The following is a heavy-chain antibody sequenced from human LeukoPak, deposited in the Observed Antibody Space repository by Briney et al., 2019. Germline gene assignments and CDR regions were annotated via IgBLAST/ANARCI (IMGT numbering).Heavy chain of an antibody. V-gene: IGHV3-30*04. D-gene: IGHD3-22*01. CDR2: ISYDGSKK. J-gene: IGHJ4*02. CDR3: ATAQREYYYDSSGIMGN. Sequence: GSLRLSCAASGFTFSNYAMHWVRQPPGKGLEWVAVISYDGSKKYYADSVKGRFTISRDNSKNTLYLQMDSLRAEDTAVYYCATAQREYYYDSSGIMGNWGQGTLVTVSS. CDR1: GFTFSNYA.